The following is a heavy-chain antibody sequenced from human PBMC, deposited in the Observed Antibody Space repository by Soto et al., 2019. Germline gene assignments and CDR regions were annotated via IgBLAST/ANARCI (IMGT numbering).Heavy chain of an antibody. CDR2: IYYSGST. CDR1: GGSISSSSYY. D-gene: IGHD3-10*01. CDR3: ARLRMVRGTYNWFDP. V-gene: IGHV4-39*01. Sequence: TLSLTCTVCGGSISSSSYYWGWIRQPPGKGLEWIGSIYYSGSTYYNPSLKSRVTISVDTSKNQFSLKLSSVTAADTAVYYCARLRMVRGTYNWFDPWGQGTLVTVSS. J-gene: IGHJ5*02.